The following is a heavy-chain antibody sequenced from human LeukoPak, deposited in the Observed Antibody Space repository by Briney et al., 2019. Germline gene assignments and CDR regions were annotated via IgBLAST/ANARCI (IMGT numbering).Heavy chain of an antibody. Sequence: AGGSLRPSCAASQFTFSDYTMNWVRRAPGKGLEWVSSISTRSDYIYYAESVKGRFTISRDNAKNSLYLQMNSLRAEDTAVYYCARYVYGVVTSFDYWGQGTLVTVSS. V-gene: IGHV3-21*01. CDR2: ISTRSDYI. D-gene: IGHD3-3*01. CDR3: ARYVYGVVTSFDY. CDR1: QFTFSDYT. J-gene: IGHJ4*02.